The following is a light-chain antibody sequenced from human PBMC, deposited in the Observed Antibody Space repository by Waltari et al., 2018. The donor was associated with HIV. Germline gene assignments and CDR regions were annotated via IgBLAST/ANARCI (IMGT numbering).Light chain of an antibody. V-gene: IGLV1-44*01. CDR2: GKN. CDR1: TSNHGRNT. J-gene: IGLJ2*01. Sequence: QSVLTQPPSASGTPEQRVTISCSGTTSNHGRNTVSRFQQFPETAPKVLIYGKNQRPSGVPDRFSGSKSGTSASLAISGLQSEDEADYYCASWDDSLNGPVFGGGTKLTVV. CDR3: ASWDDSLNGPV.